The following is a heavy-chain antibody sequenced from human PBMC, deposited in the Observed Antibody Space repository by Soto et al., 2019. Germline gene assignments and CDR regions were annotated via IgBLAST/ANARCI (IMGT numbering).Heavy chain of an antibody. V-gene: IGHV1-69*06. CDR3: ASAPIGVAASYYYGMDV. D-gene: IGHD2-15*01. CDR2: IIPIFGTA. Sequence: SVKVSCKASGGTFSSYAISWVRQAPGQGLEWMGEIIPIFGTANYAQKFQGRVTITADKSTSTAYMELSSLRSEDTAVYYCASAPIGVAASYYYGMDVWGQGTTVTVSS. J-gene: IGHJ6*02. CDR1: GGTFSSYA.